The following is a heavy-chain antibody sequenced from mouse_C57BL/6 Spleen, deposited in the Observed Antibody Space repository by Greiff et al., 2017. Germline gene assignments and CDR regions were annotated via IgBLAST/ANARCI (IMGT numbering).Heavy chain of an antibody. Sequence: EVQLVESGGDLVKPGGSLKLSCAASGFTFSSYGMSWVRQTPDKRLEWVATISSGGSYTYYPDSVKGRFTISRNNSKNTLYLQMSSLKCEDRAMYYCARQGGTLMDYWGQGTSVTVSS. J-gene: IGHJ4*01. D-gene: IGHD3-3*01. CDR2: ISSGGSYT. CDR1: GFTFSSYG. CDR3: ARQGGTLMDY. V-gene: IGHV5-6*01.